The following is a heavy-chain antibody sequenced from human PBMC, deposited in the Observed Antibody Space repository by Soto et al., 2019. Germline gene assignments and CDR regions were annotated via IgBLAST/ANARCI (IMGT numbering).Heavy chain of an antibody. CDR3: ARTSYYDSSGPFDY. CDR2: IIPIFGTA. V-gene: IGHV1-69*06. J-gene: IGHJ4*02. D-gene: IGHD3-22*01. CDR1: GGTFSSYA. Sequence: ASVKVSSKASGGTFSSYAISWVRQAPGQGLEWMGGIIPIFGTANYAQKFQGRVTITADKSTSTANMELSSLRSEDTAVYYCARTSYYDSSGPFDYWGQGTLVTRLL.